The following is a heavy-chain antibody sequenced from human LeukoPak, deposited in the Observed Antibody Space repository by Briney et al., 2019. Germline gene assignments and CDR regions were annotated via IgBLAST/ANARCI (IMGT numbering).Heavy chain of an antibody. Sequence: GGSLRLSCAASGFTLSSYWMHWVRQAPGKGLMWVSHVNSDGSSTNYADSVWGRFTISRDNAKNTLCLQMNSLRAEDTAVYYCARGGSYSSFDYWGQGTLVTVSS. J-gene: IGHJ4*02. CDR2: VNSDGSST. V-gene: IGHV3-74*01. CDR1: GFTLSSYW. CDR3: ARGGSYSSFDY. D-gene: IGHD1-26*01.